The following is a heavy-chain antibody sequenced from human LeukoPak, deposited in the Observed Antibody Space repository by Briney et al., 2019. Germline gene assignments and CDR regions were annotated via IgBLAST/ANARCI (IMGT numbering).Heavy chain of an antibody. J-gene: IGHJ5*02. CDR3: ARDTSGGPYNYFDP. CDR1: GYTFTHYY. D-gene: IGHD6-25*01. Sequence: ASVKVSCKASGYTFTHYYIYWVRQAPGQGLEWMGWINPNSGGTNYAQRFLGRVTMTRDTSISTAYMELSSLRPDDTAVYYCARDTSGGPYNYFDPWGQGTLVTVSS. V-gene: IGHV1-2*02. CDR2: INPNSGGT.